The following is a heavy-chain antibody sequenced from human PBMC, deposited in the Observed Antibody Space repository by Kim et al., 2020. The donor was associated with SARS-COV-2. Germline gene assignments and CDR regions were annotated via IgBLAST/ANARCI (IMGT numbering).Heavy chain of an antibody. V-gene: IGHV3-21*01. D-gene: IGHD5-12*01. CDR3: ARGDNIVATIVDY. J-gene: IGHJ4*02. Sequence: GGSLRPSCAASGFTFSSYSMNWVRQAPGKGLEWVSSISSSSSYIYYADSVKGRFTISRDNAKNSLYLQMNSLRAEDTAVYYCARGDNIVATIVDYWGQGTLVTVSS. CDR1: GFTFSSYS. CDR2: ISSSSSYI.